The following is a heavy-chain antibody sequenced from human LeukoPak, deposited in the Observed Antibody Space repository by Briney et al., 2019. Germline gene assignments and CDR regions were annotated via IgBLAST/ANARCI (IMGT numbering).Heavy chain of an antibody. CDR3: ARGRDSSGSYYGDMAY. D-gene: IGHD3-22*01. Sequence: ASVKVSCKASGYTFTSYGISWVRQAPGQGLEWMGWINPNNGGTNYAQKFQGTVTMTRDTSISTAYMELSRLRSDDTAVYYCARGRDSSGSYYGDMAYWGQGTLVTVSS. CDR2: INPNNGGT. V-gene: IGHV1-2*02. J-gene: IGHJ4*02. CDR1: GYTFTSYG.